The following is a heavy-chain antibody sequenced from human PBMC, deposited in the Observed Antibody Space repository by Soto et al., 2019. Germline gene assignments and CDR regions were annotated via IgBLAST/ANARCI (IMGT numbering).Heavy chain of an antibody. CDR3: TREYRLLEWLLTPFDY. D-gene: IGHD3-3*01. CDR2: IRSKAYGGTT. J-gene: IGHJ4*02. V-gene: IGHV3-49*03. CDR1: GFTFGDYA. Sequence: EVQLVESGGGLVQPGRSLRLSCTASGFTFGDYAMSWFRQAPGKGLEWVGFIRSKAYGGTTEYAASVKGRFTISRDDSKSIAYLQMNSLKTEDTAVYYCTREYRLLEWLLTPFDYWGQGTLVTVSS.